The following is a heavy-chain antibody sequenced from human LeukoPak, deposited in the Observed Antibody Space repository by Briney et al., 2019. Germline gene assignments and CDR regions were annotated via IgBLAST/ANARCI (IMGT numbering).Heavy chain of an antibody. CDR2: IIPIFGTA. CDR3: ARDIAVAGYFDY. V-gene: IGHV1-69*01. CDR1: GGTFSSHA. J-gene: IGHJ4*02. Sequence: ASVKVSCKASGGTFSSHAISWVRQAPGQGLEWMGGIIPIFGTANYAQKFQGRVTITADESTSTAYMELSSLRSEDTAVYYCARDIAVAGYFDYWGQGTLVTVSS. D-gene: IGHD6-19*01.